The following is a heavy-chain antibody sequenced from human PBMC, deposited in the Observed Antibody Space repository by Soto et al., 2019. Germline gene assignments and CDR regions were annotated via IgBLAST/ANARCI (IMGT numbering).Heavy chain of an antibody. V-gene: IGHV1-69*02. Sequence: ASVKVSCKASGGTFSSYTISWVRQAPGQGLEWMGRIIPILGIANYAQKFQGRVTITADKSTSTAYMEPSSLRSEDTAVYYYARSIPSYCSGGSCYPYYYYYYMDVWGKGTTVTVSS. D-gene: IGHD2-15*01. J-gene: IGHJ6*03. CDR1: GGTFSSYT. CDR3: ARSIPSYCSGGSCYPYYYYYYMDV. CDR2: IIPILGIA.